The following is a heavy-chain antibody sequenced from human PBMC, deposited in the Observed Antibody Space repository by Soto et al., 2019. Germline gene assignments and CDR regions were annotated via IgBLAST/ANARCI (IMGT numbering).Heavy chain of an antibody. CDR2: IYYSGST. Sequence: KPSETLSLTCTVSGGSISSGGYYWSWIRQHPGKGLEWIGYIYYSGSTYYNPSLKSRVTISVDTSKNQFSLKLSSVTAADTAVYYCARDRGGVVVPNWFDPWGQGTLVTVSS. V-gene: IGHV4-31*03. J-gene: IGHJ5*02. D-gene: IGHD2-2*01. CDR1: GGSISSGGYY. CDR3: ARDRGGVVVPNWFDP.